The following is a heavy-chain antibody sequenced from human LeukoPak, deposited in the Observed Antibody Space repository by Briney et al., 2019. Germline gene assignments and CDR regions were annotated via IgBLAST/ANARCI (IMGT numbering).Heavy chain of an antibody. CDR1: GGSFSGYY. J-gene: IGHJ5*02. D-gene: IGHD3-10*01. CDR2: INHSGST. Sequence: SETLSLTCAVYGGSFSGYYWSWIRQPPGKGLEWIGEINHSGSTNYNPSLKSRVTISVDTSKNQFSLKLSSVTAADTAVYYCARGGVTTMVRGVRCWFDPWGQGTLVTVSS. V-gene: IGHV4-34*01. CDR3: ARGGVTTMVRGVRCWFDP.